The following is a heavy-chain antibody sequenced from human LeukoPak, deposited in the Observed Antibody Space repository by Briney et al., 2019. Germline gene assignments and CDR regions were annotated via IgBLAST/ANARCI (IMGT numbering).Heavy chain of an antibody. CDR1: VFTFSSYA. CDR2: ISGSGDST. CDR3: AKDRKTTVTTVYFQH. J-gene: IGHJ1*01. D-gene: IGHD4-17*01. V-gene: IGHV3-23*01. Sequence: GESLRLSCAASVFTFSSYAMSWVRQAPGKGLEWVSAISGSGDSTYYADSVQGRFTISRDNSKNTLYLQMNSLRPEDTAVYYCAKDRKTTVTTVYFQHWGQGTLVTVSS.